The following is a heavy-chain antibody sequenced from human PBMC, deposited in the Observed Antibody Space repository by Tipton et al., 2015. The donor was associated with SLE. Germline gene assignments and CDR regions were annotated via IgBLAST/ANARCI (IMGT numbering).Heavy chain of an antibody. J-gene: IGHJ4*02. D-gene: IGHD2-2*01. CDR2: VTPDGTTT. CDR3: ARGSSSIDY. CDR1: GFTFSRSE. Sequence: SLRLSCVASGFTFSRSEMMWIRQAPGKGLEYVSLVTPDGTTTYYAASVRGRFTISRDNTKNTLYLQMSSLRADDTAVYYCARGSSSIDYWGQGTLVTVSS. V-gene: IGHV3-48*03.